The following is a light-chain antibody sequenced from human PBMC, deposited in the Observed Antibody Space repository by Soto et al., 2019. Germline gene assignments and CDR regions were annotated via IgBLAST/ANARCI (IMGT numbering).Light chain of an antibody. CDR1: QSVYSN. CDR2: GAS. J-gene: IGKJ4*01. Sequence: EIVMTQSPVTLSVSPGDRATLSCRASQSVYSNLAWYQQKPGQAPRLLIYGASTRATGIPARFSGSGSGTEFTLTISSLQSEDFAVYYCQQYNKWHLTFGGGTKVEIK. CDR3: QQYNKWHLT. V-gene: IGKV3-15*01.